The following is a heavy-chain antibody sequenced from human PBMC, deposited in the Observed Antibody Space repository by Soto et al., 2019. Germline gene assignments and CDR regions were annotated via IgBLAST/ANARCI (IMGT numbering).Heavy chain of an antibody. CDR3: AGATFGAVLHLEV. V-gene: IGHV4-30-2*01. CDR1: GASISTEGYT. D-gene: IGHD3-3*01. CDR2: IYPSGAS. J-gene: IGHJ6*02. Sequence: QLQLQESGSGLVKPSQTLSLTCAVSGASISTEGYTWSWIRQPPGKGLEWIGYIYPSGASNYNPSLRSRVTISLDASRNRFSLSVGSVTAADTAVYYCAGATFGAVLHLEVWGQGTTVTVTS.